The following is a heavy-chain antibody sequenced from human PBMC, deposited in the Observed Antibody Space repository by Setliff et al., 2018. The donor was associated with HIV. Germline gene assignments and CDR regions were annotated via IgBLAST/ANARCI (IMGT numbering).Heavy chain of an antibody. CDR3: ARGKGVGGVIITGGLDV. CDR2: MNPNSGVS. CDR1: GHTFTNYD. V-gene: IGHV1-8*01. Sequence: ASVKVSCKPPGHTFTNYDIHWMRRAPGQGLEWMGWMNPNSGVSGYALKFHDRVTMTRDTSITTLYVELSSLTSEDTAVYYCARGKGVGGVIITGGLDVWGQGTRSPS. J-gene: IGHJ6*02. D-gene: IGHD3-10*01.